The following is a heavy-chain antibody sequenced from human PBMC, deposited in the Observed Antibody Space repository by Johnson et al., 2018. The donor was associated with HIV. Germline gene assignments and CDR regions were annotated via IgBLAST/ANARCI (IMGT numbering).Heavy chain of an antibody. Sequence: VQLVESGGGLVQPGGSLRLSCAASGFTFSSYAMSWVRQAPGKGLEWVSYISSSGSIIYYADSVKGRFTISRDNAKNSLYLQMNSLRAEDTAVYYCARYIILYWKAFDIWGQGTMVTVSS. J-gene: IGHJ3*02. D-gene: IGHD1-1*01. CDR1: GFTFSSYA. CDR3: ARYIILYWKAFDI. V-gene: IGHV3-48*04. CDR2: ISSSGSII.